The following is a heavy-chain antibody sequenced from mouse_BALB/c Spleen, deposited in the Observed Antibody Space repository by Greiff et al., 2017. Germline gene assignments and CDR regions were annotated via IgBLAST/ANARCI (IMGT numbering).Heavy chain of an antibody. CDR2: IWAGGST. D-gene: IGHD2-3*01. Sequence: QVQLKESGPGLVAPSQSLSITCTVSGFSLTSYGVHWVRQPPGKGLEWLGVIWAGGSTNYNSALMSRLSISKDNSKSQVFLKMNSLQTDDTAMYYCARDGYYDDAMDYWGQGTSVTVSS. CDR3: ARDGYYDDAMDY. V-gene: IGHV2-9*02. J-gene: IGHJ4*01. CDR1: GFSLTSYG.